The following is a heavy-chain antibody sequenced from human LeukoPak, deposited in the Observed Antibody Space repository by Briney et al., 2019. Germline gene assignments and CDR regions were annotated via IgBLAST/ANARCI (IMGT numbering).Heavy chain of an antibody. Sequence: SETLSLTCTVSGGSISSYYWSWIRQPPGKGLEWIGYIYYSGSTNYNPSLKSRVTISVDTSKNQFSLKLSSVTAADTAVYYCARLGNWNDEDNGMDVWGQGTTVTVSS. J-gene: IGHJ6*02. CDR1: GGSISSYY. D-gene: IGHD1-20*01. CDR3: ARLGNWNDEDNGMDV. CDR2: IYYSGST. V-gene: IGHV4-59*08.